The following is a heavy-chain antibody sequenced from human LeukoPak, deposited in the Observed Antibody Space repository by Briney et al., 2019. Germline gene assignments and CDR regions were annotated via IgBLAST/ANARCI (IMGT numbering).Heavy chain of an antibody. CDR3: ARASTIFGGFDP. CDR2: IYTSGST. J-gene: IGHJ5*02. V-gene: IGHV4-61*02. D-gene: IGHD3-3*01. CDR1: GGSISSGSYY. Sequence: SQTLSLTCTVSGGSISSGSYYWSWIRQPAGKGLEWIGRIYTSGSTNYSPSLKSRVTISVDTSKNQFSLKLSSVTAADTAVYYCARASTIFGGFDPWGQGTLVTVSS.